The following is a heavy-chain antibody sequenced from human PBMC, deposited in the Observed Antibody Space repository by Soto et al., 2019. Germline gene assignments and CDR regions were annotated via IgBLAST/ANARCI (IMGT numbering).Heavy chain of an antibody. D-gene: IGHD1-1*01. CDR2: ISAHNGNT. CDR1: GYTFTSYG. J-gene: IGHJ4*02. CDR3: ARGRYGDY. Sequence: QGHLVQSGAEVKKPGASVKVSCKASGYTFTSYGITWVRQAPGQGLEWMGWISAHNGNTDYAQKLQGRAIVTRDTSTSTAYMELRSLISDDTAVYYCARGRYGDYWGQGALVTVSS. V-gene: IGHV1-18*01.